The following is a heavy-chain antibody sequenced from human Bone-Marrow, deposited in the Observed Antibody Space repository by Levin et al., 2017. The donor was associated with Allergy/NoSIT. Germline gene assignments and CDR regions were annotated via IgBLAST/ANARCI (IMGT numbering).Heavy chain of an antibody. V-gene: IGHV3-15*01. D-gene: IGHD2-21*01. CDR3: TTEVWARSIRDDY. CDR1: GFSFTRVW. J-gene: IGHJ4*02. CDR2: IKSETDGGTI. Sequence: GGSLRLSCAASGFSFTRVWMTWVRQAPGKGLEWVGRIKSETDGGTIDYAAPVKGRFTISRDDSRSTLYLQMNSLKTEDTAVYYCTTEVWARSIRDDYWGQGTLVTVSS.